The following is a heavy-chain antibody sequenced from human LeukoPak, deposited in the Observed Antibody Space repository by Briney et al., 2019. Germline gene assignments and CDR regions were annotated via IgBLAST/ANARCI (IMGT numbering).Heavy chain of an antibody. J-gene: IGHJ4*02. V-gene: IGHV3-9*01. CDR1: GFTFDDYA. CDR2: ISWNSGSI. D-gene: IGHD3-10*01. Sequence: GGSLRLSCAASGFTFDDYAMHWVRQAPGKGLEWVSGISWNSGSIGYADSVKGRFTISRDNAKNSLYLQMNSLRAEDTALYYCAKLGRAGSYGYWGQGTLVTVSS. CDR3: AKLGRAGSYGY.